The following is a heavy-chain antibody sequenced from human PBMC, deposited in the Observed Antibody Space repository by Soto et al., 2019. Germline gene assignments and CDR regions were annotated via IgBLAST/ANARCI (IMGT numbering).Heavy chain of an antibody. J-gene: IGHJ4*02. CDR3: ARSGRDGYNYFDY. D-gene: IGHD5-12*01. CDR2: ISYDGSNK. Sequence: GGSLRLSCATSGFTFSSYAMHWVRQAPGKGLEWVAVISYDGSNKYYADSVKGRFTISRDNSKNTLYLQMNSLRAEDTAVYYCARSGRDGYNYFDYWGQGTLVTVSS. V-gene: IGHV3-30-3*01. CDR1: GFTFSSYA.